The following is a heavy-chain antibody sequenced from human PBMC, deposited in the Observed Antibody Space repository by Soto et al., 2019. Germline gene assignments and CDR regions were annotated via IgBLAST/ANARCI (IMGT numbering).Heavy chain of an antibody. D-gene: IGHD4-17*01. J-gene: IGHJ5*02. Sequence: PSETLSLTCAVSGGSISSGGYSWSWIRQPPGKGLEWIGYIYHSGSTYYNPSLKSRVTISVDRSKNQFSLKLSSVTAADTAVYYCARVGDYGDGGNLFDLWGQGSQVTVSS. CDR2: IYHSGST. CDR3: ARVGDYGDGGNLFDL. V-gene: IGHV4-30-2*01. CDR1: GGSISSGGYS.